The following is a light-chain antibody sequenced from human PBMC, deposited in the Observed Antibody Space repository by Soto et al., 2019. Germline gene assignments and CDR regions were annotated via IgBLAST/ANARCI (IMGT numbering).Light chain of an antibody. CDR2: DAS. CDR1: QDISHY. Sequence: DIQMTQSPSSLSASVGDRVTITCQASQDISHYLNWYQQKPGKPPKLLIYDASNLETGVPSRFSGSGSETSFTFTISNLQPEDVATYYCHRYDSIPYAFGQGTKLEIK. CDR3: HRYDSIPYA. J-gene: IGKJ2*01. V-gene: IGKV1-33*01.